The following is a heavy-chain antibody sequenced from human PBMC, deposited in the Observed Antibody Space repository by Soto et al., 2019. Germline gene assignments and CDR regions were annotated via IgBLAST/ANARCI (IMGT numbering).Heavy chain of an antibody. V-gene: IGHV3-48*01. CDR3: ARDTYYDFPNGFDP. D-gene: IGHD3-3*01. CDR1: GFTFSSYS. Sequence: EVQLVESGGGLVQPGGSLRLSCAASGFTFSSYSMNWVRQAPGKGLEWVSYISSSSSTIYYADSVKGRFTISRENAKNSLYLQMNRLRAEDTAVYYCARDTYYDFPNGFDPWGQGTLVTVSS. CDR2: ISSSSSTI. J-gene: IGHJ5*02.